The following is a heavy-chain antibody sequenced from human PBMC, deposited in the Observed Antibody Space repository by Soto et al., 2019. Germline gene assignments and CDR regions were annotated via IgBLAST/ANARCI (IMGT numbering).Heavy chain of an antibody. V-gene: IGHV1-69*06. J-gene: IGHJ4*02. D-gene: IGHD3-10*01. Sequence: QAHLAQSGAEVKKPGSSVTVSCKASGGTFNRYGISWVGQAPGQGLDLMGVIIPLYGTVNYEQKYQGIVSIAADKSTSTAYMDLNSLRSDDTAVYYCARVRVIRGVIPSHFGLWGQGTLVTVSS. CDR2: IIPLYGTV. CDR1: GGTFNRYG. CDR3: ARVRVIRGVIPSHFGL.